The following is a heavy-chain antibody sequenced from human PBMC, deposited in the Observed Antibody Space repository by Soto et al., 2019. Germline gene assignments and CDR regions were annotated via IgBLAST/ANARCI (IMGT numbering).Heavy chain of an antibody. D-gene: IGHD3-16*01. Sequence: SETLSLTCAVYGGSFSGYYWSWIRQPPGKGLEWIGEINHSGSTNYNPSLKSRVTISVDTSKNQFSLKLSSVTAADTAVYYCASRIWVTRFDPWGQGTLVTVSS. CDR3: ASRIWVTRFDP. CDR2: INHSGST. J-gene: IGHJ5*02. CDR1: GGSFSGYY. V-gene: IGHV4-34*01.